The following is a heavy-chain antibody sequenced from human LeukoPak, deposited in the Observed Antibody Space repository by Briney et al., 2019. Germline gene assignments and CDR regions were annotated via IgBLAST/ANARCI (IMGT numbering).Heavy chain of an antibody. V-gene: IGHV1-69*06. J-gene: IGHJ4*02. Sequence: SVKVSCKASGGTFSSYAISWVRQAPGQGLEWMGGIIPIFGTANYAQKFQGRVTITADKSTSTAYMELTSLTSEDTAVYYCSTSHVDTGMVTFDYWGLGTLVTVSS. CDR1: GGTFSSYA. D-gene: IGHD5-18*01. CDR2: IIPIFGTA. CDR3: STSHVDTGMVTFDY.